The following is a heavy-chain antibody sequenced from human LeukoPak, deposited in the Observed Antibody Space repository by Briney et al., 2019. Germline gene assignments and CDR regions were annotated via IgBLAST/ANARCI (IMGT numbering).Heavy chain of an antibody. CDR1: GGSISSGSYY. V-gene: IGHV4-39*01. Sequence: SETLSLTCAVSGGSISSGSYYWGWIRQPPGKGLEWIGSIYYTGSTYYNPSLKSRVTISVDTSKNQFSLNLSSVTAADTAVYYCARLDWSNWCFDLWGRGTLVIVCS. D-gene: IGHD3/OR15-3a*01. CDR3: ARLDWSNWCFDL. CDR2: IYYTGST. J-gene: IGHJ2*01.